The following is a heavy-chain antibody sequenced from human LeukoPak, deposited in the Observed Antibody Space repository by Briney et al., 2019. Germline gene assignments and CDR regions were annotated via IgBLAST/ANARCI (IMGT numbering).Heavy chain of an antibody. J-gene: IGHJ4*02. CDR3: LNYIAGTMMNY. Sequence: PSQTLSLTCTVSGGSISSGSYYWSWIRQPAGKGLEWIGRIYTSGSTNYNPSLKSRVTMSVDTSKNQFSLKLSSVTAADTAVYYCLNYIAGTMMNYWGQGALVIVSS. V-gene: IGHV4-61*02. CDR1: GGSISSGSYY. CDR2: IYTSGST. D-gene: IGHD1-7*01.